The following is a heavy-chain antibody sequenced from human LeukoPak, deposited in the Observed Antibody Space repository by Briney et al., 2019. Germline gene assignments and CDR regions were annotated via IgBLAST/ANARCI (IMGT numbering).Heavy chain of an antibody. Sequence: GASVKVSCKASLDTFTIYPINWVPQAPGQGLEWMGRIIPILGIANYAQKFQGRVTITADKSPNTAYMELSSLRSEDTAVYYCEREEYGSSLGAGYWGGGTVVTVSS. J-gene: IGHJ4*02. CDR1: LDTFTIYP. V-gene: IGHV1-69*04. D-gene: IGHD6-6*01. CDR2: IIPILGIA. CDR3: EREEYGSSLGAGY.